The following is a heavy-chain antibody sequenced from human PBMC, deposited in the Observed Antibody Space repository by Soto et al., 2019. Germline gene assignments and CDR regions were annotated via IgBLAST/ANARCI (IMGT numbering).Heavy chain of an antibody. CDR1: GFTFSSYG. CDR2: SSATGAGT. J-gene: IGHJ4*02. V-gene: IGHV3-23*01. Sequence: EVQLLESGGGLVQPGGSLRLSCAASGFTFSSYGMTWVRQAPGKGLEWVSFSSATGAGTYYADSVKGRFTISRNNSKNTLYQQMTSLRADDTAVYYCAKDRRAGGNYGLYSDFWGQGALVIVSS. D-gene: IGHD1-7*01. CDR3: AKDRRAGGNYGLYSDF.